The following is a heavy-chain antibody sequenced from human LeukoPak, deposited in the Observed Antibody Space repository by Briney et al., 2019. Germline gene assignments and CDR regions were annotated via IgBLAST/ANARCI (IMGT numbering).Heavy chain of an antibody. J-gene: IGHJ6*03. V-gene: IGHV4-38-2*02. D-gene: IGHD1-26*01. CDR1: GFSITSDYY. CDR2: IYHSGST. CDR3: ARGAGGSYYYYYYMDV. Sequence: SETLSLTCTVSGFSITSDYYWGWVRQPPGKGLEWIGTIYHSGSTYYNPSLKSRVTISVDTSKNQFSLKLSSVTAADTAVYYCARGAGGSYYYYYYMDVWGKGTTVTVSS.